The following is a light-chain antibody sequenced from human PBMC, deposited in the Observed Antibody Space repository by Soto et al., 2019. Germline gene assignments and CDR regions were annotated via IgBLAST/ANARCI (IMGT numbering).Light chain of an antibody. CDR1: SSNIGSNT. Sequence: QSVLTQPPSASGTPGQRVTISCSGSSSNIGSNTVNWYQHLPGTAPKLLIYSNNQRPSGVPDRFSGSKSGTSASLAISGLQSEDEAEYYCAAWDDSLNGWVFGGGTQLTVL. CDR3: AAWDDSLNGWV. J-gene: IGLJ3*02. CDR2: SNN. V-gene: IGLV1-44*01.